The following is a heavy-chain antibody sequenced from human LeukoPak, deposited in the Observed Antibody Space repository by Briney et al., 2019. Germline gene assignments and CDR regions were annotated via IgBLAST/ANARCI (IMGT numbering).Heavy chain of an antibody. J-gene: IGHJ5*02. CDR2: IYYSGST. V-gene: IGHV4-61*01. CDR3: ARGGYYGLGNDFRFDP. D-gene: IGHD3-10*01. Sequence: SETLSLTCTVSGGSISSGSYYWGWIRQPPGKGLEWIGYIYYSGSTNYNPSLKSRVTISVDTSKNQFSLKLSSVTPADTAVYYCARGGYYGLGNDFRFDPWGQGTLVTVSS. CDR1: GGSISSGSYY.